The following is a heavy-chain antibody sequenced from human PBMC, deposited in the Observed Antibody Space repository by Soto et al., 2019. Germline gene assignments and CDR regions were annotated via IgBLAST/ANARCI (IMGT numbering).Heavy chain of an antibody. V-gene: IGHV1-46*03. CDR1: GNTFTSYY. J-gene: IGHJ4*02. CDR3: ARPSIILTSFYY. Sequence: ASVKVSCKASGNTFTSYYMHWVRQAPGQGLEWMGIINPSGGSTSYAQKFQGRVTMTRDTSTSTVYMELSSLRSEDTAVYYCARPSIILTSFYYWGQGSLVTVSS. D-gene: IGHD3-9*01. CDR2: INPSGGST.